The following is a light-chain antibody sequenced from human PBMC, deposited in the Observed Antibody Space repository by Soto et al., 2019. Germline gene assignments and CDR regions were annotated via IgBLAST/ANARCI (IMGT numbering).Light chain of an antibody. CDR1: SGDVGAYDY. J-gene: IGLJ1*01. CDR3: AAWDDILNGYV. V-gene: IGLV2-8*01. Sequence: QSALTQPPSASGSPGQSVTISCTGTSGDVGAYDYVSWYQQHPGKAPKLLIYEVTKRPLGVPDRFSGSKSGNAASLVIRGLQSEDEADYYCAAWDDILNGYVFGGGTKLTVL. CDR2: EVT.